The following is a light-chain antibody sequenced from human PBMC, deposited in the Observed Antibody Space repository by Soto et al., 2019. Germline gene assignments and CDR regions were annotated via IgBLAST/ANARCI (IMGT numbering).Light chain of an antibody. CDR1: QTIRNF. Sequence: DVQVTQSPSSLSASVGDRVTITCRSSQTIRNFLNWYQQKPGKAPKVLIYAASNLRSGVPSRFSGSGTGTDFTLTISSLQPEDFATYYCQQSYSTPGTFGQGTKVEIK. V-gene: IGKV1-39*01. CDR3: QQSYSTPGT. J-gene: IGKJ1*01. CDR2: AAS.